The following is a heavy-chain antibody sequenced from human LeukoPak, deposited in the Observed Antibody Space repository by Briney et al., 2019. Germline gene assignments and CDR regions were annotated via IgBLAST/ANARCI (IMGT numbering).Heavy chain of an antibody. J-gene: IGHJ4*02. CDR1: GFTFSGSA. Sequence: GGSLKLSCAASGFTFSGSAMHWVRQASGKGLEWVGRIRSKANSYATAYAASVKGRFTISRDDSKNTAYLQMNSLRVEDTALYYCASPRRQISILWPQLDHWGQGTLVTVSS. CDR3: ASPRRQISILWPQLDH. CDR2: IRSKANSYAT. V-gene: IGHV3-73*01. D-gene: IGHD2-21*01.